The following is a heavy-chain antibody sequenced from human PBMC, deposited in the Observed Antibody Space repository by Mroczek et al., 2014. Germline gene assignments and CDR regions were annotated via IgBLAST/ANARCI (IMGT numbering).Heavy chain of an antibody. Sequence: QVQLQESGPGLVKPSQTLSLTCTVSGGSISSGSYYWSWIRQPAGKGLEWIGRIYTSGSTNYNPSLKSRVTMSVDTSKNQFSLKLSSVTAADTAVYYCASSGSTEKISWFDPGPGNPGHRLL. CDR3: ASSGSTEKISWFDP. CDR1: GGSISSGSYY. J-gene: IGHJ5*02. CDR2: IYTSGST. D-gene: IGHD2-2*01. V-gene: IGHV4-61*02.